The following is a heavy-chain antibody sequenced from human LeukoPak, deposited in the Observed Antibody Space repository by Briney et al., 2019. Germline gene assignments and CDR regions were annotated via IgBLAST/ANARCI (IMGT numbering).Heavy chain of an antibody. V-gene: IGHV1-2*02. D-gene: IGHD2-2*01. CDR3: AREAGYVDY. CDR2: INPNSGVT. Sequence: ASVKVSCKASGYTFTGYYLHWVRQAPGQGLEWMGWINPNSGVTKYAQQFQGRVIMTRDTSISTAYMELSRLRSDDTAVYYCAREAGYVDYWGQGTLVTVSS. CDR1: GYTFTGYY. J-gene: IGHJ4*02.